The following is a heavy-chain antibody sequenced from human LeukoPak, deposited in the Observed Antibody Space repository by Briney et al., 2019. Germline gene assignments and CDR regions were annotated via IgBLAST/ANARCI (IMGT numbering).Heavy chain of an antibody. J-gene: IGHJ4*02. CDR3: ARHVTPWGYY. Sequence: GGSLRISCAASGITVSSNYMSWVRQAPGKGLEWVSVSHTDGRTYYADSVKGRFTISRDNSKNTLYLQMNSLRAEDTAVYYCARHVTPWGYYWGQGTLVTVSS. CDR2: SHTDGRT. D-gene: IGHD3-16*01. V-gene: IGHV3-66*04. CDR1: GITVSSNY.